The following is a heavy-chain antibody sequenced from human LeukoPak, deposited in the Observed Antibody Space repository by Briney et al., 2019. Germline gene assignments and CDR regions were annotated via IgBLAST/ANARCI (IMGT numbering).Heavy chain of an antibody. J-gene: IGHJ4*02. Sequence: PSETLSLTCTVSGYSISSGYSWSWIRQPPGKGLEWIGYIYYSGSTYYNPSLKSRVTISVDTSKNQFSLKLSSVTAADTAVYYCARASITMIWVWGQGTLVTVSS. CDR1: GYSISSGYS. CDR3: ARASITMIWV. V-gene: IGHV4-30-4*07. D-gene: IGHD3-22*01. CDR2: IYYSGST.